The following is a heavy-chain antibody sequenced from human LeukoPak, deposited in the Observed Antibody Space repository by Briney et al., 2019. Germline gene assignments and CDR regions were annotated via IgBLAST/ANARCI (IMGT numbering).Heavy chain of an antibody. CDR3: ARVVVAANDAFDI. J-gene: IGHJ3*02. CDR2: ISTSGST. Sequence: PSETLSLTCTVSGGSISSGSYYWSWIRQPAGKGLEWIGRISTSGSTNYNPSLKSRVTISVDTSKSQFSLKLSSVTAADTAVYYCARVVVAANDAFDIWGQGTMVTVSS. CDR1: GGSISSGSYY. D-gene: IGHD2-15*01. V-gene: IGHV4-61*02.